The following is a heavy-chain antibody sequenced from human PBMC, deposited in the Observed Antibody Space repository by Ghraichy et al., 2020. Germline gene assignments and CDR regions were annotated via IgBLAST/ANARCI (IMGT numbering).Heavy chain of an antibody. CDR1: GGSMGSYY. D-gene: IGHD7-27*01. V-gene: IGHV4-59*01. Sequence: SQTLSLTCTVSGGSMGSYYWHWIRQSPGKGLEWIGYIYFSGNTKYNPSFKSRVTISVDTSKRQFFLQVTSVTAADTARFYCARSTLGESRDRGYFDCWGQGSTVTVSS. CDR2: IYFSGNT. J-gene: IGHJ4*02. CDR3: ARSTLGESRDRGYFDC.